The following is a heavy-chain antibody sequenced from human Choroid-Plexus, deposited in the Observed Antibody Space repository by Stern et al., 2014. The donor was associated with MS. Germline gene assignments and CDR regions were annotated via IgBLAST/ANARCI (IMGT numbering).Heavy chain of an antibody. CDR1: GFTFGSCA. Sequence: MQLVESGGGVVQPGRPLRLSCVASGFTFGSCAMHWVRQAPGKGLEWVXGVSYDGSNKYYADSVKGRFTISRDNSQNTLYMQMSSLRPEDTAVYYCAKDRQYLTYFFDHWGQGSLVTVSS. CDR3: AKDRQYLTYFFDH. J-gene: IGHJ5*02. V-gene: IGHV3-30*18. CDR2: VSYDGSNK. D-gene: IGHD2/OR15-2a*01.